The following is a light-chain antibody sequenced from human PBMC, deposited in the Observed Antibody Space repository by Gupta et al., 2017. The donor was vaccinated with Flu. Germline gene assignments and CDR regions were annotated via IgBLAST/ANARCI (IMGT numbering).Light chain of an antibody. J-gene: IGKJ1*01. CDR3: QHSDSTPWT. CDR2: AAS. Sequence: DIQMTQSPSYLSASVGDRVTITCRASQSISSYLNWYQQKPGKAPKLLIYAASRLQSGVPSRFSGSGSGTDFTLTISRLQPEDFATYYCQHSDSTPWTFGQGTKVEIK. V-gene: IGKV1-39*01. CDR1: QSISSY.